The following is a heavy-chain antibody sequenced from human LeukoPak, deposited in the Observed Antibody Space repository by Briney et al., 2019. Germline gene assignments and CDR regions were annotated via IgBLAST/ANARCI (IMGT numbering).Heavy chain of an antibody. J-gene: IGHJ6*03. V-gene: IGHV1-69*06. Sequence: SVKVSCKASGGTFSSYAISWVRQAPGQGLEWMGGIIPIFGTANYAQKFQGRVTSTADKSTSTAYMELSSLRSEDTAVYYCARGIYSLSNYGSGSYFPWDYYYYYMDVWGKGTTVTVSS. CDR2: IIPIFGTA. D-gene: IGHD3-10*01. CDR3: ARGIYSLSNYGSGSYFPWDYYYYYMDV. CDR1: GGTFSSYA.